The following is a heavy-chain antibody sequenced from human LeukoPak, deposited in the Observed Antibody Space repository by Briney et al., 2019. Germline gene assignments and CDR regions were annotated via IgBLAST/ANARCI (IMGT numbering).Heavy chain of an antibody. CDR2: ISYDGSNK. D-gene: IGHD3-10*01. CDR3: AKDRGRPDLDY. V-gene: IGHV3-30-3*01. Sequence: GGSLRLSCAASGFTFSSYAMHWVRQAPGKGLEWVAVISYDGSNKYYADSVKGRFTISRDNSKNTLYLQMNSLRAEDTAVYYCAKDRGRPDLDYWGQGTLVTASS. CDR1: GFTFSSYA. J-gene: IGHJ4*02.